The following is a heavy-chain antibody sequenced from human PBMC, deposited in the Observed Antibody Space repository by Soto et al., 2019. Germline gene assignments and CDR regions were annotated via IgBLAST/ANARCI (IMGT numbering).Heavy chain of an antibody. CDR2: INVGSGNT. V-gene: IGHV1-3*01. CDR3: ARDTETLGPRANDALDI. J-gene: IGHJ3*02. Sequence: ASVKVSCKAAGYTFSAYTMNWVRQAPGQSLEWMGWINVGSGNTRYSQNFQGRVSITRDTSASTVYMEPTGLKSEDTAMYYCARDTETLGPRANDALDIWGQGTMVTVSS. CDR1: GYTFSAYT. D-gene: IGHD3-3*02.